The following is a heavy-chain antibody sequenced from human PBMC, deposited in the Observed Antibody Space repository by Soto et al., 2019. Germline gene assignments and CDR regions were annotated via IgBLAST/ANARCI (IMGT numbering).Heavy chain of an antibody. CDR3: ARESEDLTSNFDY. J-gene: IGHJ4*02. CDR2: ISSTTNYI. V-gene: IGHV3-21*01. CDR1: GFTFSRYS. Sequence: EVQLVESGGGLVRPGGSLRLSCAASGFTFSRYSMNWVRQAPGKGLEWVSSISSTTNYIYYADSMKGRFTVSRDNAKNSVYLDMNSLSAEETAVYYCARESEDLTSNFDYWGQGTLVTVSS.